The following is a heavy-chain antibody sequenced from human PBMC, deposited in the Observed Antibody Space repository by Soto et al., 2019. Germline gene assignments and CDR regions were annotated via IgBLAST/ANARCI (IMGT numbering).Heavy chain of an antibody. Sequence: ASVKVSCKASGYTFTSYYMHWVRQAPGQGLEWMGIINPSGGSTSYAQKFQGRVTMTRDTSTSTVYMELSSLRSEDTAVYYCARDLWEQWLGFHAFDIWGQGTMVTVS. V-gene: IGHV1-46*01. CDR2: INPSGGST. D-gene: IGHD6-19*01. CDR1: GYTFTSYY. J-gene: IGHJ3*02. CDR3: ARDLWEQWLGFHAFDI.